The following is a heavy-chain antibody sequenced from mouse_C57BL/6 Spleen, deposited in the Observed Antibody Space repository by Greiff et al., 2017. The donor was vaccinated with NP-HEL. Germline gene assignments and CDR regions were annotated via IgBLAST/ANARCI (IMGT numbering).Heavy chain of an antibody. CDR1: GFTFSDYG. CDR2: ISSGSSTI. CDR3: ARYDY. Sequence: VQLKESGGGLVKPGGSLKLSCAASGFTFSDYGMHWVRQAPEKGLEGVAYISSGSSTIYYADTVKGRFTISRDNAKNTLFLQMTSLRSEDTAMYYCARYDYWGQGTTLTVSS. J-gene: IGHJ2*01. V-gene: IGHV5-17*01.